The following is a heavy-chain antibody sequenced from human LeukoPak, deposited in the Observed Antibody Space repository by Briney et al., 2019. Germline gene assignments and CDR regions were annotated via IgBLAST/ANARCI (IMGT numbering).Heavy chain of an antibody. CDR2: TNHSGST. CDR3: ARGAVGATRFYYYYGMDV. Sequence: PSETLSLTCAVYGGSFSGYYWSWIRQPPGKGLEWIGETNHSGSTNYKPSLKSRVTISVDTSKNQFSLKLSSVTAADTAVYYCARGAVGATRFYYYYGMDVWGQGTTVTVSS. J-gene: IGHJ6*02. D-gene: IGHD1-26*01. V-gene: IGHV4-34*01. CDR1: GGSFSGYY.